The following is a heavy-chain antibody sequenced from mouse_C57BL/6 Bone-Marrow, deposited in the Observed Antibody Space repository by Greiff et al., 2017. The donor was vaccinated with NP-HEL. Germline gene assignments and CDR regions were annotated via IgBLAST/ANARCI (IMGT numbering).Heavy chain of an antibody. CDR1: GYTFTSYW. CDR2: IDPSDSYT. J-gene: IGHJ1*03. D-gene: IGHD2-3*01. Sequence: VKLQQPGAELVMPGASVKLSCKASGYTFTSYWMHWVKQRPGQGLEWIGEIDPSDSYTNYNQKFKGKSTLTVDKSSSTAYMQLSSLTSEDSAVYYCARRGWLLPWYFDVWDTGTTVTVSS. CDR3: ARRGWLLPWYFDV. V-gene: IGHV1-69*01.